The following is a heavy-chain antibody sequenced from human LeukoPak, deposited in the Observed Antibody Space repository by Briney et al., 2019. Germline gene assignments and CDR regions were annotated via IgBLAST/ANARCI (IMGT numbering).Heavy chain of an antibody. D-gene: IGHD5-24*01. CDR1: GFTFSSYG. Sequence: GGSLRLSCVASGFTFSSYGMQWVRQAPGKGLEWVAVILNDERNKWYADSVKGRFTTSRDNSQNTLFLQMNSLRVEDTGVYYCAKDRGDGYNWENYSGFDSWGQGTLVTVSS. V-gene: IGHV3-30*18. CDR2: ILNDERNK. CDR3: AKDRGDGYNWENYSGFDS. J-gene: IGHJ4*02.